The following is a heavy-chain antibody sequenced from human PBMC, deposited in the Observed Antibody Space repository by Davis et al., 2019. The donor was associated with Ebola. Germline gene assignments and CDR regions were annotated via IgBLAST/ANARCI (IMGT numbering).Heavy chain of an antibody. CDR1: GFTFSSYA. CDR2: ISGSGDKT. D-gene: IGHD3-3*01. CDR3: AKGGRFLEWLTHFDY. Sequence: PGGSLRLSCAASGFTFSSYAMNWVRQAPGKGLEWVSAISGSGDKTYYADSVKGRFTISRDNSKNTLDLQPNSLRAEDTAVYYCAKGGRFLEWLTHFDYWGQGALVTASS. J-gene: IGHJ4*02. V-gene: IGHV3-23*01.